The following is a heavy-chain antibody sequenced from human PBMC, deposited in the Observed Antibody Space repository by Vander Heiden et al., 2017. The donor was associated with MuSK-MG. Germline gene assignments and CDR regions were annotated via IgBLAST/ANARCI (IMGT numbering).Heavy chain of an antibody. CDR3: ATGEGATQYYYSGLDV. CDR2: FLTEEGRT. V-gene: IGHV1-24*01. CDR1: GQSITETF. Sequence: QVQLEQSGSEVRRPGASVKGPCKVLGQSITETFLHWVRRGPGKGPEWMGGFLTEEGRTVYAQRFQGRVTMTEDTSTDTAYMELRSLRSDDAAVYYCATGEGATQYYYSGLDVWGQGTTVTVS. J-gene: IGHJ6*02.